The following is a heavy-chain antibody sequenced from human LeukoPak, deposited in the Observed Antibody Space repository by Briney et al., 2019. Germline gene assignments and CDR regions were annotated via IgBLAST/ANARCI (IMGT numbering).Heavy chain of an antibody. CDR2: IIPIFGTA. D-gene: IGHD1-26*01. CDR1: GYTFTSYG. J-gene: IGHJ4*02. V-gene: IGHV1-69*13. CDR3: ARGNWGGSYPLPPSYYFDY. Sequence: GASVKVSCKASGYTFTSYGISWVRQAPGQGLEWMGGIIPIFGTANYAQKFQGRVTITADESTSTAYMELRSLRSEDTAVYYCARGNWGGSYPLPPSYYFDYWGQGTLVTVSS.